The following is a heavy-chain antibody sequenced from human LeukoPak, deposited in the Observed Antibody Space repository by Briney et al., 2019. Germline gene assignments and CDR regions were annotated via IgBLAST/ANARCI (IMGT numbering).Heavy chain of an antibody. CDR1: GFTFSSYA. CDR2: ISGSGGST. V-gene: IGHV3-23*01. J-gene: IGHJ6*02. D-gene: IGHD2-15*01. Sequence: TGGSLILSCAASGFTFSSYAMSWVRQAPGKGLEWVSAISGSGGSTYYADSVKGRFTISRDNSKNTLYLQMNSLRAEDTAVYYCAKALVVVASLYYYGMDVWGQGTTVTVSS. CDR3: AKALVVVASLYYYGMDV.